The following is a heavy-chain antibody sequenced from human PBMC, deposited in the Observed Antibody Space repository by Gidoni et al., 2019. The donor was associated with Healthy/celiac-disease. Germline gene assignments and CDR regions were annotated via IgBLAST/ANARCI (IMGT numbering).Heavy chain of an antibody. CDR3: ARGSPGHCPGVCYYGMDV. Sequence: AASGFTFSCYEMNWVRQAPGKGLEWVSYISSSGSTIYYAVSVKGRFTISRDNAKNSLYLQMNSLRAEDTAVYYCARGSPGHCPGVCYYGMDVWGQGTTVTVSS. CDR1: GFTFSCYE. V-gene: IGHV3-48*03. D-gene: IGHD2-21*02. J-gene: IGHJ6*02. CDR2: ISSSGSTI.